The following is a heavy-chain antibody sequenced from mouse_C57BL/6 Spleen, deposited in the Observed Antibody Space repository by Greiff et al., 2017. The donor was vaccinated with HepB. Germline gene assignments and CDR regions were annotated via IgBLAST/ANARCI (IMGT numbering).Heavy chain of an antibody. CDR2: IYPGDGDT. CDR1: GYAFSSSW. D-gene: IGHD6-5*01. CDR3: ARSYVGDY. V-gene: IGHV1-82*01. Sequence: VQLQQSGPELVKPGASVKISCKASGYAFSSSWMNWVKQRPGKGLEWIGRIYPGDGDTNYNGKFKGKATLTADKSSSTAYMQLSSLTSEDSAVYFCARSYVGDYWGQGTTLTVSS. J-gene: IGHJ2*01.